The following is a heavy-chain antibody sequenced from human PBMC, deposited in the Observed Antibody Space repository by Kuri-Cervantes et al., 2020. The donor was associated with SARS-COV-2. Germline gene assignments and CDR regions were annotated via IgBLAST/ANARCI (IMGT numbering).Heavy chain of an antibody. Sequence: GESLKISCAASGFTFSDYYMGWVRQAPGKGLEWVSVIYSGGSTYYAGSVKGRFTISRDNSKNTLDLQMNSLRAEDTAVYYCARERGLRGWFDPWGQGTLVTVSS. CDR1: GFTFSDYY. J-gene: IGHJ5*02. CDR3: ARERGLRGWFDP. V-gene: IGHV3-53*01. CDR2: IYSGGST.